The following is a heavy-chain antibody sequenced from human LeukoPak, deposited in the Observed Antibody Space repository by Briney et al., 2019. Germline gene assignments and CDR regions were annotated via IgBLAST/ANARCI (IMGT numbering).Heavy chain of an antibody. J-gene: IGHJ4*02. CDR1: GYSFTSYW. Sequence: PGESLKISCKGSGYSFTSYWIGWVRQMPGKGLEWMGIIYPGDSDTRYSPSFQGQVTISADKSISTAYLQWSSLKASDTAMYYCARRRYLRDGGNPRVAYYFDYWGQGTLVTVSS. CDR3: ARRRYLRDGGNPRVAYYFDY. V-gene: IGHV5-51*03. CDR2: IYPGDSDT. D-gene: IGHD4-23*01.